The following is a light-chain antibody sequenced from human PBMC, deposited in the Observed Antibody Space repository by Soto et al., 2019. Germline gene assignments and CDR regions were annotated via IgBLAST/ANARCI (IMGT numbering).Light chain of an antibody. CDR3: CSYAGSYTHV. CDR2: DVG. J-gene: IGLJ1*01. CDR1: SSDVGGYNY. Sequence: QSALTQPRSVSGSPGQSVTISCTGTSSDVGGYNYVSWYQQHPGKAPKLMIYDVGKRPSGVPDRFSGSKSGNTASLTISGLQAEDEADYYCCSYAGSYTHVFGTGTKFTVL. V-gene: IGLV2-11*01.